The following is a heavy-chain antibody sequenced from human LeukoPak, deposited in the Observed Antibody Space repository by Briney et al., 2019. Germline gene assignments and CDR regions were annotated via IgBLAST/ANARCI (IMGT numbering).Heavy chain of an antibody. CDR3: ARYCSGGSCSWFDP. J-gene: IGHJ5*02. CDR1: GGSISSYY. CDR2: FYYSGST. V-gene: IGHV4-59*01. D-gene: IGHD2-15*01. Sequence: PSETLSLTCTVSGGSISSYYWSWIRQPPGKGLEWIGFFYYSGSTNYNPSLKSRVTISVDTSKNQFSLKLSSVTAADTAVYYCARYCSGGSCSWFDPWGQGTLVTVSS.